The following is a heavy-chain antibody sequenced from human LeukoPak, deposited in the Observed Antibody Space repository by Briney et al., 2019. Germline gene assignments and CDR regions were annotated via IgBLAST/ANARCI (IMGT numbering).Heavy chain of an antibody. V-gene: IGHV3-21*01. CDR1: GFTFSRYS. CDR3: ARDLVVTADAFDI. J-gene: IGHJ3*02. Sequence: GGSLRLSCAASGFTFSRYSMNWVRQAPGEGVEWVSSISSSSSYIYYADSVKGRFTISRDNAKNSLYLQMNSLRAQDTAVYYGARDLVVTADAFDIWGQGTMVTVSS. CDR2: ISSSSSYI. D-gene: IGHD2-21*02.